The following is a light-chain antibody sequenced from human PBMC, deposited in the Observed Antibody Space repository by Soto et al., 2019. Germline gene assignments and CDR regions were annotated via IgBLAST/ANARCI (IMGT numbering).Light chain of an antibody. Sequence: DIVMTQSPLSLPVTPEEPASISCRSSQSPRIINGNPYLDWYLQKPGQSPQLLIYSVSNRASGVPERFSGSGSGTDFTLKISRVEAEDVGVYYCMNAVQTLTFGGGTKVEI. CDR3: MNAVQTLT. CDR2: SVS. CDR1: QSPRIINGNPY. J-gene: IGKJ4*01. V-gene: IGKV2-28*01.